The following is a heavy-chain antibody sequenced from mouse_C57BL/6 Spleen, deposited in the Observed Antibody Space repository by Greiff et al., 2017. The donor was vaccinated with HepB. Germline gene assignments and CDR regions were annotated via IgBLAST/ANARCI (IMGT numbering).Heavy chain of an antibody. CDR1: GYTFTDYY. D-gene: IGHD2-3*01. J-gene: IGHJ4*01. V-gene: IGHV1-26*01. CDR3: AFDGYSYAMDY. CDR2: INPNNGGT. Sequence: VQLQQSGPELVKPGASVKISCKASGYTFTDYYMNWVKQSHGKSLEWIGDINPNNGGTSYNQKFKGKATLTVDKSSSTAYMELRSLTSEDSAVYYCAFDGYSYAMDYWGQGTSVTVSS.